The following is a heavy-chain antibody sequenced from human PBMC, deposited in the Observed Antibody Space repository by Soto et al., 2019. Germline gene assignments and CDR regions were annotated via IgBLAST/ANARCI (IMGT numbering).Heavy chain of an antibody. Sequence: SETLSLTCTVSGGSSSSGDYYWSWIRQPPGKGLEWIGYIYYSGSTYYNPSLKSRVTISVDTSKNQFSLKLSSVTAADTAVYYCARGLGGPPNYNWFDPWGQGTLVTVSS. CDR2: IYYSGST. CDR3: ARGLGGPPNYNWFDP. CDR1: GGSSSSGDYY. J-gene: IGHJ5*02. D-gene: IGHD2-15*01. V-gene: IGHV4-30-4*01.